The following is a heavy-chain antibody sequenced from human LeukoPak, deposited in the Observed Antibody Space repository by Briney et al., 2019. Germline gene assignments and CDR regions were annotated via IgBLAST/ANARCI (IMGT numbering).Heavy chain of an antibody. CDR2: IKSKTDGGTT. Sequence: SGGSLRLSCAASGFTFSNAWMSWVRQAPGKGLEWVGRIKSKTDGGTTDYAAPVKGRFTFSRDDSKNTPYLQMNSLKTEDTAVYYCTTALVRGVITLGYWGQGTLVTVSS. CDR3: TTALVRGVITLGY. D-gene: IGHD3-10*01. CDR1: GFTFSNAW. V-gene: IGHV3-15*01. J-gene: IGHJ4*02.